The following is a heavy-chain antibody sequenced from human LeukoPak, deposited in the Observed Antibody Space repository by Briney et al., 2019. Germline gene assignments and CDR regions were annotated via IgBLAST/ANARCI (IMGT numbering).Heavy chain of an antibody. V-gene: IGHV4-59*01. D-gene: IGHD6-19*01. J-gene: IGHJ6*03. CDR3: ARAYSSGWYETSYYYYYMDV. Sequence: SETLSLTCTVSGGSISSYYWSWIRQPPGKGLEWIGYIYYSGSTNYNPSLKSRVTISVDTSKNQFSLKLSSVTAADTAVYYCARAYSSGWYETSYYYYYMDVWGKGTTVTISS. CDR2: IYYSGST. CDR1: GGSISSYY.